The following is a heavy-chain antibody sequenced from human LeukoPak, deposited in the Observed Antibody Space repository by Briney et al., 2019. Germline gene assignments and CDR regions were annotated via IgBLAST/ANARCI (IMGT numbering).Heavy chain of an antibody. V-gene: IGHV3-49*04. CDR1: GFTFGDYA. Sequence: GGSLRLSCTASGFTFGDYAMSWVRQAPGKGLEWVGFIRSKAYGGSTEYAASVKGRFTISRDDSKSIAYLQMNSLKTEDTAVYYCTRETAPEYNGSEGYYFDYWGQGTLVTVSS. CDR2: IRSKAYGGST. J-gene: IGHJ4*02. CDR3: TRETAPEYNGSEGYYFDY. D-gene: IGHD3-10*01.